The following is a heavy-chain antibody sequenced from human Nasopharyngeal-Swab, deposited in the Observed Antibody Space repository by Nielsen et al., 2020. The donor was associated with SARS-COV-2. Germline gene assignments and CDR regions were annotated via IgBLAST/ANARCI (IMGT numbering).Heavy chain of an antibody. D-gene: IGHD2-2*01. CDR2: ISSSSSYI. V-gene: IGHV3-21*01. Sequence: GVLKISCAASGFTFSSYSMNWVRQAPGKGLEWVSSISSSSSYIYYADSVKGRFTISRDNAKNSLYLQMNSLRAEDTAVYYCARGGCSSTSCYDDYYYYYMDVWGKGTTVTVSS. J-gene: IGHJ6*03. CDR1: GFTFSSYS. CDR3: ARGGCSSTSCYDDYYYYYMDV.